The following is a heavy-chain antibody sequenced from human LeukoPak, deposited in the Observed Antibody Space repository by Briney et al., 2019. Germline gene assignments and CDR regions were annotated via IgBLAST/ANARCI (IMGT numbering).Heavy chain of an antibody. CDR2: ISWNSGSI. CDR3: AKVSSSWYGPFDY. V-gene: IGHV3-9*01. Sequence: GGSLRLSCAASEFTFDDYAMHWLRQAPGKGLEWVSGISWNSGSIGYADSVKGRFTISRDNAKNSLYLQMNSLRAEDTALYYCAKVSSSWYGPFDYWGQGTLVTVSS. D-gene: IGHD6-13*01. CDR1: EFTFDDYA. J-gene: IGHJ4*02.